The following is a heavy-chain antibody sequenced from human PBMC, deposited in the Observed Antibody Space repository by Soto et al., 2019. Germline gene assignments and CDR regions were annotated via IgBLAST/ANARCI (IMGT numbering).Heavy chain of an antibody. V-gene: IGHV4-39*01. CDR1: GGSISSSSYY. CDR2: IYYSGST. CDR3: AAGLRYFDWLSVGGGMDV. J-gene: IGHJ6*02. Sequence: QLQLQESGPGLVKPSETLSLTCTVSGGSISSSSYYWGWIRQPPGKGLEWIGSIYYSGSTYYNPSLKSRVTISVDTSKNQCSLKLSSVPAADTAVYYCAAGLRYFDWLSVGGGMDVWGQGTTVTVSS. D-gene: IGHD3-9*01.